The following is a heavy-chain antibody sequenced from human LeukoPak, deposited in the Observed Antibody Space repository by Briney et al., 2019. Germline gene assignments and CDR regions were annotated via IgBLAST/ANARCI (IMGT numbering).Heavy chain of an antibody. D-gene: IGHD3-22*01. V-gene: IGHV4-59*01. CDR2: IYYSGST. J-gene: IGHJ3*02. CDR1: GGSISSYY. Sequence: SETLSLTCTVSGGSISSYYWSWIRQPPGKGLEWIGYIYYSGSTNYNPSLKSRVTISVDTSKNQFSLKLSSVTAADTAVYYCARTTMIVVASAFGIWGQGTMVTVSS. CDR3: ARTTMIVVASAFGI.